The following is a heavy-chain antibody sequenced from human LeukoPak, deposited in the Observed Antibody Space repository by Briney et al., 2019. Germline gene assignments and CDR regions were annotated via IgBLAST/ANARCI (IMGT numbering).Heavy chain of an antibody. Sequence: LSLTCTVSGGSISSNNYYWGWVRQAPGKGLEWVSYISSSGSTIYYADSVKGRFTISRDNAKNSLYLQMNSLRAEDTAVYYCAREGALTVTKDAFDIWGQGTMVTVSS. D-gene: IGHD4-17*01. CDR2: ISSSGSTI. J-gene: IGHJ3*02. V-gene: IGHV3-11*04. CDR1: GGSISSNNYY. CDR3: AREGALTVTKDAFDI.